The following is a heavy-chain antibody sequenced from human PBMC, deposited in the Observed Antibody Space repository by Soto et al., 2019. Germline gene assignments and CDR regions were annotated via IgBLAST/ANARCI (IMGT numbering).Heavy chain of an antibody. D-gene: IGHD6-6*01. CDR3: SRDLSSSSAY. Sequence: PGGSLRLSCAVSGFSVSNSWMSWVRQAPGKGLEWVAAMKEDGTLQYYVDSVKGRFTISRDSAKNLLFLDMSSLRGQDTAIYYCSRDLSSSSAYWGQGTQVTVSS. CDR2: MKEDGTLQ. V-gene: IGHV3-7*01. J-gene: IGHJ4*02. CDR1: GFSVSNSW.